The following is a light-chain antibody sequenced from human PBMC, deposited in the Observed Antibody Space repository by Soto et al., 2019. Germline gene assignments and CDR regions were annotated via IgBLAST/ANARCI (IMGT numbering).Light chain of an antibody. V-gene: IGLV7-46*01. J-gene: IGLJ2*01. Sequence: QAVVTQEPSLTVSPGGTVTLTCASSTGAVTSGHYPYWFQQKPGQAPRTLIYDTSNKHSWTPARFSGSLVRGKPALTLSGAQPEDEAEYFCLLSYGGARRVFGGGTKLTVL. CDR3: LLSYGGARRV. CDR1: TGAVTSGHY. CDR2: DTS.